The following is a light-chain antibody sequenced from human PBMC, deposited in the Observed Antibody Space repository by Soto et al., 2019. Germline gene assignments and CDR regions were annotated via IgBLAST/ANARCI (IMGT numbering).Light chain of an antibody. Sequence: DIQMTQSPSTLSASVGDRVTITCRASQSISSWLAWYQQKPGKAPKLLIYKASSLESGVPSTFSGSASGTEFTLTISSLQSEDFAVYYCQQYNNWPRTFGQGTKV. J-gene: IGKJ1*01. CDR1: QSISSW. CDR2: KAS. CDR3: QQYNNWPRT. V-gene: IGKV1-5*03.